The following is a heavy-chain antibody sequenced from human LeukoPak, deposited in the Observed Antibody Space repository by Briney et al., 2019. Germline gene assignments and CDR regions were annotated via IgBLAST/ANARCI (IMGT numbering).Heavy chain of an antibody. CDR1: GFTFSSYA. J-gene: IGHJ4*02. CDR2: IIGSGGST. D-gene: IGHD6-13*01. V-gene: IGHV3-23*01. Sequence: GSLRLSFAASGFTFSSYAMSWVRPAPGKGLEWVSAIIGSGGSTYYADSVKGRFTISRDNSKNTLYLQMNSLRAEDTAVYYCAKEAAAAGTVIFDYWGQGTLVTVSS. CDR3: AKEAAAAGTVIFDY.